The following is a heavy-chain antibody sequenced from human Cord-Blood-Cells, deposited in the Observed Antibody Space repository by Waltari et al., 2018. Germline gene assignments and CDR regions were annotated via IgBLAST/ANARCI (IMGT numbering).Heavy chain of an antibody. CDR3: ARGNYDFWSGYYWFDP. Sequence: QVQLQESGPGLVKPSQTLSLTCTVSGGSISSGDYYWSWIRQPPGKGLEWIGYIYYSGGTYYNPALKSRVTISVDTSKNQFSLKLSSVTAADTAVYYCARGNYDFWSGYYWFDPWGQGTLVTVSS. V-gene: IGHV4-30-4*01. CDR2: IYYSGGT. D-gene: IGHD3-3*01. CDR1: GGSISSGDYY. J-gene: IGHJ5*02.